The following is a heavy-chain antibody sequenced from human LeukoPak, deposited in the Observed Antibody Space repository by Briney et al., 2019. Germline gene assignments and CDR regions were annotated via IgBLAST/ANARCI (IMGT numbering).Heavy chain of an antibody. D-gene: IGHD3-10*01. V-gene: IGHV1-46*01. J-gene: IGHJ4*02. CDR1: GYTFTSYY. CDR3: ARVVLWFGELTHFDY. CDR2: INPSGGST. Sequence: ASVKVSCKASGYTFTSYYMHWVRQAPGQGLEWMGIINPSGGSTSYAQKLQGRVTMTTDTSTSTAYMELRSLRSDDTAVYYCARVVLWFGELTHFDYWGQGTLVTVSS.